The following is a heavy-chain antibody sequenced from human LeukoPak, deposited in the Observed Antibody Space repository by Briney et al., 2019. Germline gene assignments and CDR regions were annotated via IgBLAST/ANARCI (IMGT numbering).Heavy chain of an antibody. V-gene: IGHV3-21*01. CDR3: ARGGIFNPYEL. CDR1: GFSLSGHS. CDR2: IDTTSTYI. Sequence: GGSLRLSCEGYGFSLSGHSMNWVRQAPGKGLEWISSIDTTSTYIYHADSVLGRFTISRDNAKNSLYLQMNSLRVEDTALYYCARGGIFNPYELWGQGTLVTVSS. D-gene: IGHD3-22*01. J-gene: IGHJ4*02.